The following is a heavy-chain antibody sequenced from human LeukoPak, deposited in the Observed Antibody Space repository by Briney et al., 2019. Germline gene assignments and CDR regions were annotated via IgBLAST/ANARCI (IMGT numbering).Heavy chain of an antibody. J-gene: IGHJ4*02. Sequence: GGSLRLSCAASGFTFGSYAMHWVRQAPGKGLEWVAVISYDGSNKYYADSVKGRFTISRDNSKNTLYLQMNSLRAEDTAVYYCARDDYGDYISYYFDYWGQGTLVTVSS. D-gene: IGHD4-17*01. CDR1: GFTFGSYA. V-gene: IGHV3-30-3*01. CDR2: ISYDGSNK. CDR3: ARDDYGDYISYYFDY.